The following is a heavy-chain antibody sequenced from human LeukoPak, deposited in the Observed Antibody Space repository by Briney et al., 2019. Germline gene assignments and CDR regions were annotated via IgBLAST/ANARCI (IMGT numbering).Heavy chain of an antibody. V-gene: IGHV3-21*01. J-gene: IGHJ4*02. CDR1: GFTFTNYG. CDR3: LRDLGPFDY. Sequence: GGSLRLSCAASGFTFTNYGVNWVRQAPGKGLEWVSSISGSGTYIYYADSMKGRFTISRDRAKNSLYLQMNSLRAEDTAVYYCLRDLGPFDYWGQGTLVTVSS. CDR2: ISGSGTYI.